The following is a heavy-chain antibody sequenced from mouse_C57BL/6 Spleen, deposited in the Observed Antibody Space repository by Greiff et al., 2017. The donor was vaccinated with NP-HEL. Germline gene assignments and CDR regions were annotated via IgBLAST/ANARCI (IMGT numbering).Heavy chain of an antibody. V-gene: IGHV3-6*01. J-gene: IGHJ4*01. CDR3: AGEVFITDAMDY. CDR2: ISYDGSN. D-gene: IGHD1-1*01. CDR1: GYSITSGYY. Sequence: ESGPGLVKPSQSLSLTCSVTGYSITSGYYWNWIRQFPGNKLEWMGYISYDGSNNYNPSLKNRISITRDTSKNQFFLKLNSVTTEDTATYYCAGEVFITDAMDYWGQGTSVTVSS.